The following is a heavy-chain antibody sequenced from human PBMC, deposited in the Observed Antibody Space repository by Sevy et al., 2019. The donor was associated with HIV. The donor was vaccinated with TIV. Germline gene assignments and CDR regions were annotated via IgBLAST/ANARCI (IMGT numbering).Heavy chain of an antibody. CDR3: VKDPHYDFFDY. CDR1: GLNFSPYG. J-gene: IGHJ4*02. V-gene: IGHV3-30*02. Sequence: GGSLRLSRAASGLNFSPYGMHWVRQAPGKGLEWVSFIGYDGNKIFYADSVRGRFTVSRDNSKNTLYLQMNSLSTEDTAVYYCVKDPHYDFFDYWGQGILVTVSS. D-gene: IGHD3-10*01. CDR2: IGYDGNKI.